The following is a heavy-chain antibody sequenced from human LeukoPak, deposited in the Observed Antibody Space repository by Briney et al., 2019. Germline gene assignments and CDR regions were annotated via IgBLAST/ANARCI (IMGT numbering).Heavy chain of an antibody. J-gene: IGHJ5*02. V-gene: IGHV3-11*01. CDR1: GFTFSDYY. D-gene: IGHD6-6*01. Sequence: GGSLRLSCAASGFTFSDYYMSWIRQAPEKGLEWVSYISSSGSTIYYADSVKGRFTISRDNAKNSLYLQMNSLRAEDTAVYYCARDVGIAARQDWFDPWGQGTLVTVSS. CDR2: ISSSGSTI. CDR3: ARDVGIAARQDWFDP.